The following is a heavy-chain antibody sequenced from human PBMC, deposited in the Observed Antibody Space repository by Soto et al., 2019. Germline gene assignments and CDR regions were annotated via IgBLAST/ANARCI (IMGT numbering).Heavy chain of an antibody. CDR2: IGFLSTYT. D-gene: IGHD1-26*01. Sequence: GGSLRLSCEASGFSLSDYHMSWIRLAPGQGLEWISHIGFLSTYTLYADSVRGRFTITRDSAKKFLFLQMDRLRAEDTAIYYCVRDIPYVGATKYFDVWGQGTLVTVSS. CDR1: GFSLSDYH. CDR3: VRDIPYVGATKYFDV. V-gene: IGHV3-11*06. J-gene: IGHJ4*02.